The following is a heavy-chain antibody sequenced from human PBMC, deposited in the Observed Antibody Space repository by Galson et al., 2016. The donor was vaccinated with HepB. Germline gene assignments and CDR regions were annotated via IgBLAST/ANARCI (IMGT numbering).Heavy chain of an antibody. D-gene: IGHD3-9*01. CDR2: IWHDGSNK. V-gene: IGHV3-33*01. CDR1: EFTFSTYG. Sequence: SLRLSCAASEFTFSTYGMHWVRQAPGKGLEWVALIWHDGSNKYYADSVKGRFTISRDNPKNTLYLQMNSLKVEDTAVYYCAREPVRLDDLLTGPPHNPDYWGQGTLVTVSS. CDR3: AREPVRLDDLLTGPPHNPDY. J-gene: IGHJ4*02.